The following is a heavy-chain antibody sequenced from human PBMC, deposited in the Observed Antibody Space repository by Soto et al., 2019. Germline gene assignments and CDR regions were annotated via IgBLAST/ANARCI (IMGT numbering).Heavy chain of an antibody. D-gene: IGHD2-21*02. CDR1: GFTFGSYW. V-gene: IGHV3-7*01. CDR3: ASARYCGPGCYYSFDY. Sequence: EVQLVESGGGLVQPGGSLSLSCAVSGFTFGSYWMNWVRLIPVKGLESVAYIKPDASATYDVDSVKGRFTISRDNAKNSLYLHMNGLRVEVTAVCYCASARYCGPGCYYSFDYGGQGTLVTVSS. CDR2: IKPDASAT. J-gene: IGHJ4*02.